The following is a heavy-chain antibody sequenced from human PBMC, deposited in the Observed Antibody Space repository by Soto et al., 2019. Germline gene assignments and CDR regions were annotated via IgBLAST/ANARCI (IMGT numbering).Heavy chain of an antibody. Sequence: PSETLSLTCTVSGGSISSYYWSWIRQPPGKGLEWIGYIYYSGSTNYNPSLKSRVTISVDTSKNQFSLKLSSVTAADTAVYYCARHEFFNRIFGVVIPGAFDYWGQGTLVTVSS. CDR2: IYYSGST. V-gene: IGHV4-59*08. D-gene: IGHD3-3*01. CDR3: ARHEFFNRIFGVVIPGAFDY. CDR1: GGSISSYY. J-gene: IGHJ4*02.